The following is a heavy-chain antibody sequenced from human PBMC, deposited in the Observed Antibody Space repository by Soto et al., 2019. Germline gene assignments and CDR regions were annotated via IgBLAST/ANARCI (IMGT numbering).Heavy chain of an antibody. J-gene: IGHJ6*03. CDR1: GFTFNNYA. D-gene: IGHD6-13*01. CDR3: AKDPRIAATGPTSVRYYYYYMDV. Sequence: PGGSLRLSCAASGFTFNNYAMHWVRQAPGRGLEWVAVISYDGSNKYYGDSVKGRFTISRDNSKNTLYLQVNSLRTEDTAMYYCAKDPRIAATGPTSVRYYYYYMDVWGKGTTVTVSS. V-gene: IGHV3-30*18. CDR2: ISYDGSNK.